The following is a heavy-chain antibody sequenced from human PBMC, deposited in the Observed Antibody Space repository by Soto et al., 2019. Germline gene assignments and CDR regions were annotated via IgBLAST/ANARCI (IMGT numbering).Heavy chain of an antibody. Sequence: ASVKVSCKASGYSFTSYDINWVRQATGQGLEWFGWMNPNSGNTGYAQKFQGRVTMTRNTSISTAYMELSSLRSEDTAVYYCARNWGGEDFWSGYYTHNWFDPWGQGTLVTVSS. D-gene: IGHD3-3*01. CDR1: GYSFTSYD. J-gene: IGHJ5*02. V-gene: IGHV1-8*01. CDR2: MNPNSGNT. CDR3: ARNWGGEDFWSGYYTHNWFDP.